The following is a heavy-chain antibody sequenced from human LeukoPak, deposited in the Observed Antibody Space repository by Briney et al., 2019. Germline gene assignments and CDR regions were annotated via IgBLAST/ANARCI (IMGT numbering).Heavy chain of an antibody. Sequence: SETLSLTCTVSAGSISSSSYHWGWIRQPPGKGLEWIATIHYSGSTYYNPSLKSRVTISVEASKNQFSLKLSSATAADTATYYCARLRNSADHGYGFDYWGQGTLVTVSS. V-gene: IGHV4-39*01. J-gene: IGHJ4*02. CDR3: ARLRNSADHGYGFDY. CDR2: IHYSGST. D-gene: IGHD5-12*01. CDR1: AGSISSSSYH.